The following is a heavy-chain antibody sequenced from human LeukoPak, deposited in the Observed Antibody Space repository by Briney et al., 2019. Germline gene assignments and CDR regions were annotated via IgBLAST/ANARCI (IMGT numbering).Heavy chain of an antibody. Sequence: GGSLRLSCAASGFTFSSYWMSWVRQAPGKGLEWVANIKQDGSEKYYVDSVKGRFTISRDNAKNSLYLQMSSLRAEDTAIYYCAKDQYSGSFTAFDYWGQGTLVTVSS. J-gene: IGHJ4*02. CDR2: IKQDGSEK. D-gene: IGHD1-26*01. CDR3: AKDQYSGSFTAFDY. V-gene: IGHV3-7*03. CDR1: GFTFSSYW.